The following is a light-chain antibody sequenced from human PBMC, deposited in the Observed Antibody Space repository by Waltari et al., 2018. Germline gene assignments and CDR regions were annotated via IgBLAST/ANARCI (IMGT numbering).Light chain of an antibody. Sequence: IQVTQSPSTLSASVGDTVTITCRATQSIASWLAWYQQKPGKAPSVLISKASTLQSGVPSRFSGRRSGTEFTLTISSLQPDDFATYYCQQYDKYPYTFGQGTKLEIK. J-gene: IGKJ2*01. V-gene: IGKV1-5*03. CDR3: QQYDKYPYT. CDR1: QSIASW. CDR2: KAS.